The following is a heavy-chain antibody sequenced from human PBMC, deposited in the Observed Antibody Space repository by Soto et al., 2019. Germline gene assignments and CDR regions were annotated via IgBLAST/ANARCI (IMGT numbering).Heavy chain of an antibody. Sequence: EVQLVESGGGLVQPGGSLRLSCAASGFTFSSYWMHWVRQAPGKGLVWVSRIDSDGRSTTYADFVKGRFTISRDNAKNPQKLQMNSVRADETSWYSRVSYCIGLGIDYWGLGTLVTVSS. V-gene: IGHV3-74*01. CDR1: GFTFSSYW. CDR2: IDSDGRST. CDR3: VSYCIGLGIDY. D-gene: IGHD2-15*01. J-gene: IGHJ4*02.